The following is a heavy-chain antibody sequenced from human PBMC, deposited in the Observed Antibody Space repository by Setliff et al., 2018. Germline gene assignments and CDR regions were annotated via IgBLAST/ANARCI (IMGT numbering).Heavy chain of an antibody. J-gene: IGHJ4*02. V-gene: IGHV4-39*07. Sequence: SETLSLTCTVSGGSIRSSSYYWGWIRQPPEPPGKGLEWIGSIYYSGSTFYNPSLKSRVTISVDTSKNQFSLKLTSVTAADTAVHYCARSLGWQLHPSDYWGQGTLVTVSS. CDR2: IYYSGST. CDR1: GGSIRSSSYY. CDR3: ARSLGWQLHPSDY. D-gene: IGHD2-15*01.